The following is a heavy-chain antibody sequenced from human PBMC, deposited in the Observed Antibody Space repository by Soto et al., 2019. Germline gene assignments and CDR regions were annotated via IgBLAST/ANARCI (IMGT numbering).Heavy chain of an antibody. CDR1: GFTFSNYA. J-gene: IGHJ6*02. Sequence: PGGSLRLSCAASGFTFSNYAMSWVRQAPGKGLEWVSAISGSGGSTYYADSVKGRFTISRDNSKNTLYLQMNSLRAEDTAVYYCAKFEYSSSWYVPYYYYYGMDVWGQGTTVTVSS. D-gene: IGHD6-13*01. V-gene: IGHV3-23*01. CDR2: ISGSGGST. CDR3: AKFEYSSSWYVPYYYYYGMDV.